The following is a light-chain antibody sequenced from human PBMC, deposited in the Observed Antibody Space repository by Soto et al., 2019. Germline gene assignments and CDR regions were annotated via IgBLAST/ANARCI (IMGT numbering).Light chain of an antibody. CDR1: QSVSSSY. CDR2: GAS. CDR3: QQYGSSPT. Sequence: IVMTQSPVTLSFSPGEIATLSCRASQSVSSSYLAWYQQKRGQAPRLLVYGASSRATGIPDRFSGSGSGTDFTLTISRLEPADLAVYYCQQYGSSPTFGGGTKVDIK. J-gene: IGKJ4*01. V-gene: IGKV3-20*01.